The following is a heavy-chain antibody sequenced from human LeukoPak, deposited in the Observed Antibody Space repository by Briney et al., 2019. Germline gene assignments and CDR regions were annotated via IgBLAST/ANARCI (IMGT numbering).Heavy chain of an antibody. D-gene: IGHD6-13*01. CDR3: AKEVAAAGILGWRWGYYFDY. V-gene: IGHV3-9*01. CDR2: ISWNSGSI. J-gene: IGHJ4*02. CDR1: GFTFDDYG. Sequence: PGGSLRLSCAASGFTFDDYGMSWVRQAPGKGLEWVSGISWNSGSIGYADSVKGRFTISRDNAKNSLYLQMNSLRAEDTALYYCAKEVAAAGILGWRWGYYFDYWGQGTLVTVSS.